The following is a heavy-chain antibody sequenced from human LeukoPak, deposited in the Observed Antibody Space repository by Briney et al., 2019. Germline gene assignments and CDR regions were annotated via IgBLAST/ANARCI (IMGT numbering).Heavy chain of an antibody. CDR1: GYSFISNW. CDR2: IYPGDSDT. D-gene: IGHD4-17*01. Sequence: GESLKISCKGSGYSFISNWIGWVRQMPGKGLEWMGIIYPGDSDTRYSPSFQGQVTISADKSISTAYLQWSSLKASDTAMYYCARPTNDYGDPYFDYRGQGTLVTVSS. V-gene: IGHV5-51*01. J-gene: IGHJ4*02. CDR3: ARPTNDYGDPYFDY.